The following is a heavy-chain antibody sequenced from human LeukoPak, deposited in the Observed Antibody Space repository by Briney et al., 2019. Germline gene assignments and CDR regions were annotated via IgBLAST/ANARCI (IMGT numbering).Heavy chain of an antibody. J-gene: IGHJ4*02. V-gene: IGHV3-11*05. CDR1: GFTFSDYY. CDR2: ISSSSSYT. CDR3: ARASMRITTAGLVDY. D-gene: IGHD6-13*01. Sequence: PGGSLRLSCAATGFTFSDYYMSWIRQAPGKGLEWVSYISSSSSYTNYADSVKGRFTISRDNAKNSLYLQMNSLRAEDTAVYYCARASMRITTAGLVDYWGQGTLVTVSS.